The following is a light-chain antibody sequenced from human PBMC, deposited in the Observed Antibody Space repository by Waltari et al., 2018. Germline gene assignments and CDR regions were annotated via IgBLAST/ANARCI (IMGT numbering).Light chain of an antibody. V-gene: IGKV3-15*01. CDR3: QQYNNWPPA. Sequence: ETVMTQSPPTLSVSPGERAALSCRASESVSTNLAWYQQKPGQAPRVIISEASPRATGVPARFSGRGSGTEFTLTISSLQSEDFAVYYCQQYNNWPPAFGQGTKVDFK. J-gene: IGKJ1*01. CDR2: EAS. CDR1: ESVSTN.